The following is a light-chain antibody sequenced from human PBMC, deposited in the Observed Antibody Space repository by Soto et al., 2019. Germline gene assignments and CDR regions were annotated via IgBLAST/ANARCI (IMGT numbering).Light chain of an antibody. CDR1: HDINSD. V-gene: IGKV1-9*01. J-gene: IGKJ4*01. Sequence: DIQLTQSPSFLSASVGDRVTIACRASHDINSDLAWYQQKPGKVPKLLIYAAFTFQSGVPSRFSGSASGAEFTLTISSLQPEDFATYYCQHLKSYLVSFCGGTEVEIK. CDR3: QHLKSYLVS. CDR2: AAF.